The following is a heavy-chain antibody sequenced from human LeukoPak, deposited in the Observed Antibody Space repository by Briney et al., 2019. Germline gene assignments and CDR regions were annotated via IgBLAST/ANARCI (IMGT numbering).Heavy chain of an antibody. CDR2: IDGSGIST. V-gene: IGHV3-23*01. D-gene: IGHD6-13*01. J-gene: IGHJ4*02. CDR3: ANDRLTSSWYFGFDY. CDR1: GFTFSSYA. Sequence: GGSLRLSCAASGFTFSSYAMNWVRQAPGKGLEWVSTIDGSGISTYNADSVKGRFTISRDNSKNTLYLQMNSLRADDTAVYYCANDRLTSSWYFGFDYWGQGTLVTVSS.